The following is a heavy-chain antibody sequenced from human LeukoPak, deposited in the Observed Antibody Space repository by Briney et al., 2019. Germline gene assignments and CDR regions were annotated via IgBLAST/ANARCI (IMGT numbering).Heavy chain of an antibody. CDR2: IRSKDNNYAT. CDR1: GFTSSGSA. CDR3: TKHSTYFFGDV. V-gene: IGHV3-73*01. D-gene: IGHD2/OR15-2a*01. Sequence: PGGSLRLSCAASGFTSSGSAMHWVRQASGKGLEWVGRIRSKDNNYATAYAASVKGRFTISRDDSKDTAYLQMNSLKTEDTAVYYCTKHSTYFFGDVWGKGTTVTVSS. J-gene: IGHJ6*04.